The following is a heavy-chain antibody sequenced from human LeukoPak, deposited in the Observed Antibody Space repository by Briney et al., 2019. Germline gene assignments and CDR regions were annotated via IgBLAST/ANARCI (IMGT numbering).Heavy chain of an antibody. CDR2: ISAYNGNT. Sequence: ASVKVSCKASGYTFTSYGISWVRQAPGQGLEWIGWISAYNGNTNYAQKLQGRVTMTTDTSTSTAYMELRSLRSDDTAVYYCARDLPGYYDSSGYYSTNWFDPWGQGTLVTVSS. D-gene: IGHD3-22*01. J-gene: IGHJ5*02. CDR3: ARDLPGYYDSSGYYSTNWFDP. CDR1: GYTFTSYG. V-gene: IGHV1-18*01.